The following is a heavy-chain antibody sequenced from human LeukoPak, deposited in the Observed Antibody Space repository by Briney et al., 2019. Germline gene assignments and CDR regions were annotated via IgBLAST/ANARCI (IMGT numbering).Heavy chain of an antibody. CDR1: GGSFRGYS. CDR2: INHSGST. V-gene: IGHV4-34*01. Sequence: SKTLSLTSAVYGGSFRGYSWTWIRQPPGKGLEWIGEINHSGSTNYNPSLKSRVTISVDTSKNQFSLKLSSVTAADTAVYYCARGHSGYDYWGQGTLVTVSS. CDR3: ARGHSGYDY. J-gene: IGHJ4*02. D-gene: IGHD5-12*01.